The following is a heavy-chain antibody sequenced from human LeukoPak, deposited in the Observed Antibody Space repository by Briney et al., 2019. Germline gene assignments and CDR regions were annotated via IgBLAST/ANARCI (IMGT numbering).Heavy chain of an antibody. J-gene: IGHJ6*02. D-gene: IGHD2-2*01. CDR3: ASFCSSTSCYRMDV. CDR2: ISSSSSYI. V-gene: IGHV3-21*01. CDR1: GFTFSSYS. Sequence: GGSLRLSCAASGFTFSSYSMNWVRQAPGKGLEWVSSISSSSSYIYYADSVKGRFTISRDNPKNSLYLQMNSLRAEDTAVYYCASFCSSTSCYRMDVWGQGTTVTVSS.